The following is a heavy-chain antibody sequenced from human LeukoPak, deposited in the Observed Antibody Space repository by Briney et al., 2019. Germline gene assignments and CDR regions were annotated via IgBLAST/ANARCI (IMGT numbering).Heavy chain of an antibody. CDR2: ITGDGSGT. Sequence: GGSLRLSCAASGFTFNNYFMHWVRQAPGKGLVWVSRITGDGSGTDYADSVKGRFTISRDNAKNTLYLQMNSLRVEDTAVHYCVNLGYCTTSSCQPWGQGTLVTVSS. CDR1: GFTFNNYF. J-gene: IGHJ4*02. CDR3: VNLGYCTTSSCQP. V-gene: IGHV3-74*01. D-gene: IGHD2-2*01.